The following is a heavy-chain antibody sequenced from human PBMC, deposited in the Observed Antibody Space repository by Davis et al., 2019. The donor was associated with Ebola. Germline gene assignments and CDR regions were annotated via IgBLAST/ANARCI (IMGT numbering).Heavy chain of an antibody. V-gene: IGHV3-7*01. J-gene: IGHJ4*02. D-gene: IGHD3-22*01. CDR3: VRGHYDEY. Sequence: GESLKISCVASGFTFSDHFMNWVRQAPGKGLEWVANIHEDGSQKNYVDSVRGRFTISRDNAKNTVFLQMNSVRAEDTALYFCVRGHYDEYWGQGTLVTVSS. CDR1: GFTFSDHF. CDR2: IHEDGSQK.